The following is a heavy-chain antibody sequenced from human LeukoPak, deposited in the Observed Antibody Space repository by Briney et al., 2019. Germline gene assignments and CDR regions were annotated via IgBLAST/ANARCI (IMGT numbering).Heavy chain of an antibody. J-gene: IGHJ6*02. CDR2: ISYDGSSK. CDR3: ARALWSGPVYYGMDV. CDR1: GFTFSSYA. D-gene: IGHD3-10*01. V-gene: IGHV3-30-3*01. Sequence: GGSLRLSCAASGFTFSSYAIHWVRQAPGKGLDWVALISYDGSSKYYADSVKGRFTISRDSSTLYLQMNSLRTEDTAVYYCARALWSGPVYYGMDVWGQGTTVTVSS.